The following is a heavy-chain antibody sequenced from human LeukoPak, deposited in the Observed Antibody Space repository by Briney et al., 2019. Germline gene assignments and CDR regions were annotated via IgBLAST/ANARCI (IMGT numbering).Heavy chain of an antibody. D-gene: IGHD3-10*01. J-gene: IGHJ3*02. CDR3: AREVTYYYGSGSYYPAFDI. Sequence: SQTLSLTCAISGDSVSSNSAAWNWIRQSPSRGLEWLGRTYYRSKWYNDYAVSVKSRITINQDTSKNQFSLQLNSVTPEDTAVYYCAREVTYYYGSGSYYPAFDIWGQGTMVTVSS. CDR2: TYYRSKWYN. V-gene: IGHV6-1*01. CDR1: GDSVSSNSAA.